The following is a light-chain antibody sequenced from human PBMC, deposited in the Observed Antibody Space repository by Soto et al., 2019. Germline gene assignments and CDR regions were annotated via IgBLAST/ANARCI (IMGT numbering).Light chain of an antibody. CDR2: WAS. V-gene: IGKV4-1*01. J-gene: IGKJ4*01. CDR1: QSILKTSNGMNY. Sequence: EIVMTQSPDSLAVSLGERATFNCKSSQSILKTSNGMNYLAWYQQKPGQPPKRLIYWASTRESGVPDRFSGCGSGTDFTLTISSLQAEDVAVYYCQHYFTTPITFGGGTKVEIK. CDR3: QHYFTTPIT.